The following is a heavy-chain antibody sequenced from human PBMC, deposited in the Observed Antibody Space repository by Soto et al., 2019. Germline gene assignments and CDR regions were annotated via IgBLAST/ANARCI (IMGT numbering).Heavy chain of an antibody. D-gene: IGHD1-26*01. J-gene: IGHJ3*02. CDR1: GYTLTELS. Sequence: ASVKVSCKASGYTLTELSMHWVRQAPGKGLEWMGGFDPEDGETIYAQKFQGRVTMTEDTSTDTAYMELSSLRSEDTAVYYCATARYSGSSNPTIDAFDIWGQGTMVTVSS. V-gene: IGHV1-24*01. CDR3: ATARYSGSSNPTIDAFDI. CDR2: FDPEDGET.